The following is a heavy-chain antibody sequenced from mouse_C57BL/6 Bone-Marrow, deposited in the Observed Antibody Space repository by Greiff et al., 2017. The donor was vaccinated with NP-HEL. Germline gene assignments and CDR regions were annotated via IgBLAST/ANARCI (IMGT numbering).Heavy chain of an antibody. CDR3: ARHADDYGGFAY. V-gene: IGHV5-12*01. CDR1: GFTFSDYY. D-gene: IGHD2-4*01. Sequence: DVKLVESGGGLVQPGGPLKLSCAASGFTFSDYYMYWVRQTPEKRLEWVAYISNGGGSTYYPDTVKGRFTISRDNAKNPLYLQMSRLKSEDTAMYYCARHADDYGGFAYWGQGTLVTVSA. CDR2: ISNGGGST. J-gene: IGHJ3*01.